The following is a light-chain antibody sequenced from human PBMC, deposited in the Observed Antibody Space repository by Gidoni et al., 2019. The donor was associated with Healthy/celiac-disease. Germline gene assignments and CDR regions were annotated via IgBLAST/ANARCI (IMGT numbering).Light chain of an antibody. CDR1: SLRSYY. CDR2: GKN. J-gene: IGLJ2*01. CDR3: NSRDSSGNHVV. V-gene: IGLV3-19*01. Sequence: SSELTQDPAVSVALGQTVRITCQGDSLRSYYASWYQQKPGQAPVLVIYGKNSRPSGIPDRFSGSSSGNTASLTITGAQAEDEAGYYCNSRDSSGNHVVFGGGTKLTVL.